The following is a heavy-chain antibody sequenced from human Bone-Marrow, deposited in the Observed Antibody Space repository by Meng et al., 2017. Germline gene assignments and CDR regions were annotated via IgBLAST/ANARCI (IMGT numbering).Heavy chain of an antibody. V-gene: IGHV1-69*02. D-gene: IGHD6-25*01. J-gene: IGHJ3*02. CDR2: IIPILGIA. Sequence: SVKVSCKASGGTFSSYTISWVRQAPGQGLEWMGRIIPILGIANYAQKFQGRVTITANKSTSTAYMELSSLRSEDTAVYYCARVNQRVRSDAFDIWGQGTMVTVSS. CDR1: GGTFSSYT. CDR3: ARVNQRVRSDAFDI.